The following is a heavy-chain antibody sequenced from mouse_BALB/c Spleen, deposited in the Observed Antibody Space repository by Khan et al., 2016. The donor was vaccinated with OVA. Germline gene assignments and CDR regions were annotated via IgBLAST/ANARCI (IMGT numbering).Heavy chain of an antibody. J-gene: IGHJ3*01. D-gene: IGHD2-13*01. Sequence: VQLQQSGPELVKPGASVKIPCKASGYTFTDYNMAWVKQSHGKSLEWIGDIIPNNGGTVYNPKFKGKATLTVDKSSSTAYMELRSLTSEDTAVYCGARHGDGGFAYWGQGTLVTVSA. CDR1: GYTFTDYN. V-gene: IGHV1-18*01. CDR3: ARHGDGGFAY. CDR2: IIPNNGGT.